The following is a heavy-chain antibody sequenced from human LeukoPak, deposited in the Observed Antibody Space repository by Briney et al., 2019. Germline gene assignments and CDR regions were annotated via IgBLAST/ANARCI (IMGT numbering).Heavy chain of an antibody. Sequence: PGGSLRLSCAASGFTFSNHGINWVRQAPGKGLEWVSGISPSGDITYYADSVKGRFTISRDNSKNTLYLQMNSLRAEDTAVYYCAKDSVVVAAISWFDPWGQGTLVTVSS. D-gene: IGHD2-15*01. J-gene: IGHJ5*02. V-gene: IGHV3-23*01. CDR3: AKDSVVVAAISWFDP. CDR1: GFTFSNHG. CDR2: ISPSGDIT.